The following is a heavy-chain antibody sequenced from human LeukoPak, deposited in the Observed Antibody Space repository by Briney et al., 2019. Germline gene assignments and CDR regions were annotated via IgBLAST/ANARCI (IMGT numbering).Heavy chain of an antibody. V-gene: IGHV4-4*07. D-gene: IGHD6-13*01. CDR3: ARTSSSSWSYGMDV. J-gene: IGHJ6*02. CDR1: DGSISNYH. Sequence: KPSETLSLTCTVSDGSISNYHWSWIRKPAGKGLEWIGRIYPSGSTNYNPSLKSRVTMSVATSKNHFSLNLSSMTAADPAMYFCARTSSSSWSYGMDVWGQGTTVTVSS. CDR2: IYPSGST.